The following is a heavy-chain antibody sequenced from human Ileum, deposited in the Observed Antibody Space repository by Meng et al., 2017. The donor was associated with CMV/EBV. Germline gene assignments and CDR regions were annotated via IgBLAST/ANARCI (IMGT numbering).Heavy chain of an antibody. Sequence: GESLKISCAASGFTFSSYAMHWVRQAPGKGLEWVAVISYDGSNKYYADSVKGRFTISRDNSKNTLYLQMNSLRAEDTAVYYCAKRGLRSDYGGVEGYWGQGTLVTVSS. D-gene: IGHD4-17*01. V-gene: IGHV3-30-3*01. J-gene: IGHJ4*02. CDR2: ISYDGSNK. CDR3: AKRGLRSDYGGVEGY. CDR1: GFTFSSYA.